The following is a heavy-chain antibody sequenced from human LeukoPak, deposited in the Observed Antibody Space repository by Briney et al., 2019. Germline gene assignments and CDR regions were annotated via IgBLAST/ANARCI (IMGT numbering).Heavy chain of an antibody. CDR3: AIRGYSYGPFDY. CDR1: GFTFSSYA. Sequence: PGGSLRLSCSASGFTFSSYAMHWVRQAPGKGLEYVSAISSNGGSTYYADSVKGGFAISRDNSKNTLYLQMSSLRAEDTAVYYCAIRGYSYGPFDYWGQGTLVTVSS. D-gene: IGHD5-18*01. V-gene: IGHV3-64D*06. J-gene: IGHJ4*02. CDR2: ISSNGGST.